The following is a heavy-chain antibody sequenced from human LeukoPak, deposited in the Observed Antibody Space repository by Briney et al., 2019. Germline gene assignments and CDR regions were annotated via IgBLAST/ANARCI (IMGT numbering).Heavy chain of an antibody. CDR3: ATGRPFGPYYFDY. CDR2: INHSGST. CDR1: GGSFSGYY. D-gene: IGHD3-16*01. J-gene: IGHJ4*02. Sequence: SETLSLTCAVYGGSFSGYYWSWIRQPPGKGLEWIGEINHSGSTNYNPSLKSRVTISVDTSKNQFSLKLSSVTAADTAVYYCATGRPFGPYYFDYWGQGTLVTVSS. V-gene: IGHV4-34*01.